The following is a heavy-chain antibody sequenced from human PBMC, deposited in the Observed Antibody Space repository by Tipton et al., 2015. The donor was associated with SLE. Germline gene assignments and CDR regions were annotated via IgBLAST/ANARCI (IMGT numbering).Heavy chain of an antibody. V-gene: IGHV4-39*07. CDR1: GGSITNTPYY. Sequence: TLSLTCIVSGGSITNTPYYWGWIRQPPGKGLEWIGGVYTSGSPYYNPSLKSRVTISIDKSKNEFSLRLSSVTAADTAIYYCARGGIYHDDSGNFDYWGQGTLVTASS. J-gene: IGHJ4*02. D-gene: IGHD3-22*01. CDR2: VYTSGSP. CDR3: ARGGIYHDDSGNFDY.